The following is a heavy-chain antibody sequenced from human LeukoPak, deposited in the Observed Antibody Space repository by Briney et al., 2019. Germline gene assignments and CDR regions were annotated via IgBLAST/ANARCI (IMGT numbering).Heavy chain of an antibody. CDR2: INHSGST. Sequence: SETLSLTCTVYGLTFRGHFWSWVRQPPGKGLEWIGEINHSGSTNYNPSLKSRVTISVDTSKHQFSLKLSSVTAADTAVYYCARGVRGYGGDLWGQGTLVTVSS. J-gene: IGHJ5*02. D-gene: IGHD4-23*01. CDR3: ARGVRGYGGDL. V-gene: IGHV4-34*01. CDR1: GLTFRGHF.